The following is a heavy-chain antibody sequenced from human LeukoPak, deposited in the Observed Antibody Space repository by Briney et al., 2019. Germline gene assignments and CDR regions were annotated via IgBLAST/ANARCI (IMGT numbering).Heavy chain of an antibody. V-gene: IGHV5-51*01. D-gene: IGHD5-12*01. J-gene: IGHJ4*02. Sequence: GESLKISCKGSGYSFTSYWIGWVRQMPGKGLEWMGIIYPGDSDAGYSPSFQGQVTISADKSISTAYLQWSSLKASDTAMYYCARRSMAVRGYSGYDYDYWGQGTLVTVSS. CDR1: GYSFTSYW. CDR3: ARRSMAVRGYSGYDYDY. CDR2: IYPGDSDA.